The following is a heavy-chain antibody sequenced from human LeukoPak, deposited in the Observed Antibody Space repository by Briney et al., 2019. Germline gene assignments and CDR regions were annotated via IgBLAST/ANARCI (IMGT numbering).Heavy chain of an antibody. V-gene: IGHV3-30*18. CDR1: GFTFSSYG. CDR2: ISYDGSNT. Sequence: PGGSLRLSCAASGFTFSSYGMHWVRQAPGKGLEWVALISYDGSNTYYADSAKGRFTISRDNSKNTLYLQMSSLRAEDTAFYYCAKDLLSRLGEYWGQGTLVTVSS. J-gene: IGHJ4*02. D-gene: IGHD3-16*01. CDR3: AKDLLSRLGEY.